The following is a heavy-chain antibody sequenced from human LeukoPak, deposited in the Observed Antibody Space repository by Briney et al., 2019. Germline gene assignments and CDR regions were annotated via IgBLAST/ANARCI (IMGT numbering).Heavy chain of an antibody. V-gene: IGHV1-69*13. CDR3: ARGRYSSSINSMDV. CDR2: IIPIFGTA. J-gene: IGHJ6*02. Sequence: ASVKVSCKASGGTFSIYTISWVRQAPGQGLEWMGGIIPIFGTANYAQKFQGRVTITADESTSTAYMELSSLRSEDTAVYYCARGRYSSSINSMDVWGQGTTVTVSS. D-gene: IGHD6-6*01. CDR1: GGTFSIYT.